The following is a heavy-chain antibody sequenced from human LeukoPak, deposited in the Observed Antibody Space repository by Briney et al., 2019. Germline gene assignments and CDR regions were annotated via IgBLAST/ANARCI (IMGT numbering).Heavy chain of an antibody. D-gene: IGHD3-22*01. CDR1: GFTFSSYW. Sequence: GGSLRLSCAASGFTFSSYWMHWVRQAPGKGLVWVSRINGGGSSTNYADSVKGRFAISRDSAKNTLYLQMDSLRAEDTAVYYCASMYSSASSNDFWGQGTLVTVSS. CDR3: ASMYSSASSNDF. V-gene: IGHV3-74*01. CDR2: INGGGSST. J-gene: IGHJ4*02.